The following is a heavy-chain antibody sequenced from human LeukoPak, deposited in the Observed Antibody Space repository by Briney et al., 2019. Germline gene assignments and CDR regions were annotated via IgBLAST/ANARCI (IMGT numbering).Heavy chain of an antibody. J-gene: IGHJ4*02. CDR2: IIPIFGTA. Sequence: SVKVSCKASGGTFSSYAISWVRQAPGQGLEWMGGIIPIFGTANYAQKFQGRVTITADESTSTAYMELSSLRSEDTAVYYCAKESPQYTPDYSSPDYWGQGTLVTVSS. CDR3: AKESPQYTPDYSSPDY. V-gene: IGHV1-69*13. CDR1: GGTFSSYA. D-gene: IGHD6-13*01.